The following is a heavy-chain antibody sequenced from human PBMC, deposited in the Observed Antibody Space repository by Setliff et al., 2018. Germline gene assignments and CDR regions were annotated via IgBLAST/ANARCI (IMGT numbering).Heavy chain of an antibody. Sequence: SETLSLTCTVSGLSLSSTTYYWAWVRQPPGKGLEWIGSVSYFGSGYYNPPLRGRVATSLDTSRNQFSLKLTSVTAADTAVYYCRLWSHNYQNDYWGQGTLVTVSS. CDR1: GLSLSSTTYY. CDR3: RLWSHNYQNDY. D-gene: IGHD3-16*01. V-gene: IGHV4-39*07. CDR2: VSYFGSG. J-gene: IGHJ4*02.